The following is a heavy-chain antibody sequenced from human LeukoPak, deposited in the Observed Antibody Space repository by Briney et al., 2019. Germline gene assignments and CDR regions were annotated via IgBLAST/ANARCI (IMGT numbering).Heavy chain of an antibody. Sequence: SETLSLTCTVSGGSLSSYYWSWIRQPPGKGLEWIGYIYCSGSTNYNPSLKSRVTMSVDTSKNQFSLKLSSVNAADTAVYYCGRTEYYFDYWGQGTLVTVSS. J-gene: IGHJ4*02. CDR2: IYCSGST. D-gene: IGHD3-10*01. CDR1: GGSLSSYY. V-gene: IGHV4-59*01. CDR3: GRTEYYFDY.